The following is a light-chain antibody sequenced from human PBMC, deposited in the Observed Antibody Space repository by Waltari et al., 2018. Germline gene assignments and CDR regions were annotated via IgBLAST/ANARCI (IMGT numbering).Light chain of an antibody. CDR1: QSVTSSY. CDR3: QQYGSSPPT. J-gene: IGKJ1*01. Sequence: EIVLTQSPGTLSLSPGERVTLSCRASQSVTSSYLAWYQQKPGQAPRLLIYSASNRATGIPDRFSGSVSGTDFTLTSSRLEPEDFAGYCCQQYGSSPPTFGQGTKVEIK. V-gene: IGKV3-20*01. CDR2: SAS.